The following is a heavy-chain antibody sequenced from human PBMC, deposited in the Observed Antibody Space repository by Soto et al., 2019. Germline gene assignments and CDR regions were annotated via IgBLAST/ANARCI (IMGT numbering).Heavy chain of an antibody. CDR1: GYTFTSYA. J-gene: IGHJ4*02. CDR3: ARAVAVPADFDY. CDR2: INAGNGNT. D-gene: IGHD6-19*01. Sequence: QVQLVQSGAEEKKPGASVKVSCKASGYTFTSYAMHWVRQAPGQRLEWMGWINAGNGNTKYSQKVQGRVTITRGTTASTAYMEMSSLRSEDTAVYYCARAVAVPADFDYWGQGTLVTVSS. V-gene: IGHV1-3*05.